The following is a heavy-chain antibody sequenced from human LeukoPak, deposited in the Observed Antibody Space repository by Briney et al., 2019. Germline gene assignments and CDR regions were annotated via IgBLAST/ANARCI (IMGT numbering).Heavy chain of an antibody. CDR3: ARSGRVANAPSVRRSRYCSGGSCYFGD. CDR1: GGSISSHY. V-gene: IGHV4-34*01. CDR2: INHSGST. D-gene: IGHD2-15*01. Sequence: SETLSLTCTVSGGSISSHYWSWIRQPPGKGLEWIGEINHSGSTNYNPSLKSRVTISVDTSKNQFSLKLSSVTAADTAVYYCARSGRVANAPSVRRSRYCSGGSCYFGDWGQGTLVTVSS. J-gene: IGHJ4*02.